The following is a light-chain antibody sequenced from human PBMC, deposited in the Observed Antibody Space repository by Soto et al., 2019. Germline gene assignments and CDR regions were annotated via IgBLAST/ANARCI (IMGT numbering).Light chain of an antibody. CDR2: AAS. V-gene: IGKV1-39*01. CDR3: QNYNSYSEE. J-gene: IGKJ1*01. CDR1: QSIGIS. Sequence: DIQMTHSPSSLSASVGDGVTITCRASQSIGISLNWYQQRPGKAPKLLVFAASSLQSGVPSRFSGSGSGTEFTLTISSLQPDDFATYYCQNYNSYSEEFGQGTKVDIK.